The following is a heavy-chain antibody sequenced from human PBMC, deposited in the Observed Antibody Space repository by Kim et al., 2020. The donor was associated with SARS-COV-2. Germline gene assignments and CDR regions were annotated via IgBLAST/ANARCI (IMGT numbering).Heavy chain of an antibody. D-gene: IGHD3-10*01. CDR1: GGSISSGGYY. J-gene: IGHJ3*02. CDR3: ARDPLYYYGSGSYYHHDAFDI. Sequence: SETLYLTCTVSGGSISSGGYYWSWIRQHPGKGLEWIGYIYYSGSTYYNPSLKSRVTISVDTSKNQFSLKLSSVTAADTAVYYCARDPLYYYGSGSYYHHDAFDIWGQGTMVTVSS. V-gene: IGHV4-31*03. CDR2: IYYSGST.